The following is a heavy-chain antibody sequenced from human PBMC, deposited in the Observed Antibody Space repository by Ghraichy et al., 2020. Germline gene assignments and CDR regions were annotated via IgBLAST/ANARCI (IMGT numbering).Heavy chain of an antibody. D-gene: IGHD2-21*02. Sequence: GGYLRLSCAVSGFTFSTYGMHWVRQAPGKGLEWVASIRFDGYIQYYAESVRGRFTVSRDNSRNTLFVQMNSLSAEDTAVYYCARVGFCHGGDCLLQHWGQGTLVTVSS. CDR1: GFTFSTYG. CDR3: ARVGFCHGGDCLLQH. V-gene: IGHV3-30*02. CDR2: IRFDGYIQ. J-gene: IGHJ1*01.